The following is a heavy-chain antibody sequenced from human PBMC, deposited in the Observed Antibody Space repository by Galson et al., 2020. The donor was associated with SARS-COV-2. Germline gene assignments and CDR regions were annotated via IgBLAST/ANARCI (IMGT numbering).Heavy chain of an antibody. J-gene: IGHJ6*02. CDR3: ARGNQQYSRGGLDV. D-gene: IGHD4-4*01. V-gene: IGHV4-59*01. CDR2: INYSGST. CDR1: GGSISNYL. Sequence: SETLSLTCTVSGGSISNYLWSWIRQPPGKGLECIGYINYSGSTNYSPSLKRRVTIPVDTSNNQLSLELRSVTAADTAIYYCARGNQQYSRGGLDVWGQGTTVTVSS.